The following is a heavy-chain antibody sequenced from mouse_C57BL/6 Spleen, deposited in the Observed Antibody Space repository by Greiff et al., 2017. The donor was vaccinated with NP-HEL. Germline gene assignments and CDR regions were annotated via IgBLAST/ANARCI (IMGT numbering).Heavy chain of an antibody. J-gene: IGHJ4*01. V-gene: IGHV1-54*01. Sequence: QVQLQQSGAELVRPGTSVKVSCKASGYAFTNYLIEWVKQRPGQGLEWIGVINPGSGGTNYNEKFKGKATLTADKSSSTAYMQISSLTSEDSAVYFCAKYDDYEGPLYYYAMDYWGQGTSVTVSS. CDR1: GYAFTNYL. CDR3: AKYDDYEGPLYYYAMDY. CDR2: INPGSGGT. D-gene: IGHD2-4*01.